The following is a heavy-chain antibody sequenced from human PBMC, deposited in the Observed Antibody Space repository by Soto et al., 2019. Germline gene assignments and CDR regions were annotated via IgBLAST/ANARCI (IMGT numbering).Heavy chain of an antibody. CDR2: ISSSSSTI. J-gene: IGHJ6*02. D-gene: IGHD6-19*01. Sequence: EVQLVESGGGLVQPGGSLRLSCAASGFIFSSYGMNWVRQAPGKGLEWVSYISSSSSTINYVDSVKGRFTISRANAKNSLYLPITSLREEDTAVYYWARDKGVPMTGTAYHYGMDVWGQGTTVTVAS. V-gene: IGHV3-48*02. CDR1: GFIFSSYG. CDR3: ARDKGVPMTGTAYHYGMDV.